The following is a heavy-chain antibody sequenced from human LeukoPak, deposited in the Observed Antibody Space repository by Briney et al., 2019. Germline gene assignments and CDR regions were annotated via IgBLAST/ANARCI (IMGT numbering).Heavy chain of an antibody. CDR1: GFTVSSNY. D-gene: IGHD5-24*01. J-gene: IGHJ4*02. V-gene: IGHV3-66*02. CDR3: AREDGHKFDY. CDR2: IYSGGST. Sequence: GGSLRLSCAASGFTVSSNYMSWVRQAPGKGLEWVSVIYSGGSTYYADSVKGRFTISRDNSRNTLFLQMNSLRAEDTAVFYCAREDGHKFDYWGQGTLVTVSS.